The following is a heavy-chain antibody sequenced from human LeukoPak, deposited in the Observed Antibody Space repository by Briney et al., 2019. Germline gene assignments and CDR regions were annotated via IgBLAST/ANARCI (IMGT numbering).Heavy chain of an antibody. D-gene: IGHD3-22*01. CDR2: SGTRSTSI. CDR1: GFTFSGYS. V-gene: IGHV3-21*01. Sequence: GGSLRLSCTASGFTFSGYSMNWIRQAPGKGLEWVSSSGTRSTSIYHAGSVKGRFAISRDNAKNSLYLQMNSLRAEDTALYYCAREVSEGFDFWGQGTLATVSS. CDR3: AREVSEGFDF. J-gene: IGHJ4*02.